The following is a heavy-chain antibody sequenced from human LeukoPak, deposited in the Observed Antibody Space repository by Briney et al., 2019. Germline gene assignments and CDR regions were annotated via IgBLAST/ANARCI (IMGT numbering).Heavy chain of an antibody. CDR1: GYSISSGYY. D-gene: IGHD6-19*01. J-gene: IGHJ4*02. CDR2: IYHSGST. CDR3: ARGYTSGWYPVFADY. V-gene: IGHV4-38-2*01. Sequence: SETLSLTCAVSGYSISSGYYWGWLRQPPGKGLEWIGSIYHSGSTYYNPSLRSRVTISVDTSKNQFSLKLSSVTAADTAVYYCARGYTSGWYPVFADYWGQGTLVSVSS.